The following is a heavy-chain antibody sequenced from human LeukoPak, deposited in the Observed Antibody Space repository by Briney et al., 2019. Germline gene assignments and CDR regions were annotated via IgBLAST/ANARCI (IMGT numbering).Heavy chain of an antibody. V-gene: IGHV1-18*01. J-gene: IGHJ4*02. D-gene: IGHD6-13*01. CDR2: ISAYNGNT. Sequence: GASVKVSCKASGYTFTSYGISWVRQAPGQGLEWMGWISAYNGNTNYAQKLQGRVAVTTDTSTSTAYMELRNLRFDDTAFYYCARVISSSWYHHDHWGQGTLVTVSS. CDR1: GYTFTSYG. CDR3: ARVISSSWYHHDH.